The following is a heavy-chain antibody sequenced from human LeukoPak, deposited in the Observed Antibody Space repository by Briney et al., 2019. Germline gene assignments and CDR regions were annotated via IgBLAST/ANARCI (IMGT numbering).Heavy chain of an antibody. Sequence: GGSLRLSCAASGFTFSSYWMSWVRQAPGKGLEWVSSISSSSSYIYYADSVKGRFTISRDNAKNSLYLQMNSLRAEDTAVYYCARKSAVASDYWGQGTLVTVSS. J-gene: IGHJ4*02. D-gene: IGHD6-19*01. V-gene: IGHV3-21*01. CDR2: ISSSSSYI. CDR3: ARKSAVASDY. CDR1: GFTFSSYW.